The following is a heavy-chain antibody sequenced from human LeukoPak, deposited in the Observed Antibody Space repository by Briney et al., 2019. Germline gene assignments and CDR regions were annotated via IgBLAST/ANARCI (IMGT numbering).Heavy chain of an antibody. CDR1: GFTFRTYE. CDR3: ARDLNYGNSNPYYFDY. CDR2: ISGTSSII. D-gene: IGHD4-23*01. J-gene: IGHJ4*02. V-gene: IGHV3-48*03. Sequence: QPGGSLRLSCAASGFTFRTYEMSWVRPAPGKGLEWVSYISGTSSIIHYADSVKGRFTISRDNAKNSLYLQMNSLRAEDTAVYYCARDLNYGNSNPYYFDYWGPGTLVTVSS.